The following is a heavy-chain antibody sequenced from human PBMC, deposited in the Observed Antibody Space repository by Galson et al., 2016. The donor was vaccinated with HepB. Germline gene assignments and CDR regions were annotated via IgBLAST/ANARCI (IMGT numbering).Heavy chain of an antibody. Sequence: ETLPLTCNVSGSSASSFYWNWIRQPPGKGLEWLASISYTGSINYNPSLKGRVTISVDTSKDQFSLRLSSVTAADTAVYYCARGQQKYFFDYWGQGTLVTVSS. D-gene: IGHD5-18*01. CDR1: GSSASSFY. CDR3: ARGQQKYFFDY. J-gene: IGHJ4*02. CDR2: ISYTGSI. V-gene: IGHV4-59*02.